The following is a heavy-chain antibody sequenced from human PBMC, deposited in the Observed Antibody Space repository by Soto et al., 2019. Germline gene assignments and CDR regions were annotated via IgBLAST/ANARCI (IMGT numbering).Heavy chain of an antibody. J-gene: IGHJ5*02. CDR3: ARDYMVRGVMRWFDP. Sequence: QVQLQESGPGLVKPSGTLSLTCAVSGGSISSSNWWSWVRQPPGKGLEWIGEIYHSGSTNYNPSRKGRVTISVNKSKNQFSLKLSSVTAADTAVYYCARDYMVRGVMRWFDPWGQGTLVTVSS. V-gene: IGHV4-4*02. CDR2: IYHSGST. CDR1: GGSISSSNW. D-gene: IGHD3-10*01.